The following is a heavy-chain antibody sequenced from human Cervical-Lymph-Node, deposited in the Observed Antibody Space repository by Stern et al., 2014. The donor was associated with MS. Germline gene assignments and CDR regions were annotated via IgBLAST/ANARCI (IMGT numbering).Heavy chain of an antibody. Sequence: EVQLVESGGALVQPGGSLRLSCAAAGFTLSDAWMSWVRQAPGKGLEWGGRIKSKSDGGTTDYAEPVKGRFTISRDDSKNTLYLQMNSLKTEDTAVYYCTTVMVRGVRRFDPWGQGTLVTVSS. D-gene: IGHD3-10*01. CDR3: TTVMVRGVRRFDP. CDR1: GFTLSDAW. J-gene: IGHJ5*02. CDR2: IKSKSDGGTT. V-gene: IGHV3-15*02.